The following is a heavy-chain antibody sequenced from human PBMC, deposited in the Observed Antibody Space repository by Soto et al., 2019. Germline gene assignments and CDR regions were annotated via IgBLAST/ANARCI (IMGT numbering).Heavy chain of an antibody. Sequence: ASVKVSCKASGYTFTSYDINWVRQATGQGLEWMGWMNPNSGNTGYAQKFQGRVTMTRNTSISTAYMELSSLRSEDTAVYYCARGHHISSWLDEELHYFDYWGQGTLVTVSS. V-gene: IGHV1-8*01. J-gene: IGHJ4*02. CDR3: ARGHHISSWLDEELHYFDY. CDR1: GYTFTSYD. CDR2: MNPNSGNT. D-gene: IGHD6-13*01.